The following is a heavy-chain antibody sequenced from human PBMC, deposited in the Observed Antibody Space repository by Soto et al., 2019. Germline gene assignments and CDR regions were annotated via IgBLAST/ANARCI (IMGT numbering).Heavy chain of an antibody. CDR3: ARGDMVADYYYYGMDV. CDR1: GGTFSSYA. CDR2: IIPIFGTA. D-gene: IGHD5-12*01. V-gene: IGHV1-69*12. Sequence: QVQLVQSGAEVKKPGSSVKVSCKASGGTFSSYAISWVRQAPGQGLEWMGGIIPIFGTANYAQKFQGRVTVTADESQSTAYMELSSLRSEDTAVYYCARGDMVADYYYYGMDVWGQGTTVTVSS. J-gene: IGHJ6*02.